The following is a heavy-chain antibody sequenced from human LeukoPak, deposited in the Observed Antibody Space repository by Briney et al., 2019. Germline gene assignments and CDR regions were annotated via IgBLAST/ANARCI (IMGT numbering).Heavy chain of an antibody. J-gene: IGHJ4*02. CDR1: GFTFSSYE. Sequence: GGSLRLSCAASGFTFSSYEMNWVRQAPGKGLEWVSYISSSGSTIYYADSVKGRFTISRDKAKNSLYLQMNSLRAEDTAVYYCASDLTSSGWNGFDYWGQGTLVTVSS. CDR3: ASDLTSSGWNGFDY. V-gene: IGHV3-48*03. CDR2: ISSSGSTI. D-gene: IGHD6-19*01.